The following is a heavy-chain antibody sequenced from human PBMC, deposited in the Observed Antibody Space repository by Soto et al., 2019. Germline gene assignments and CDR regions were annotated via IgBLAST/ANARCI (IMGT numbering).Heavy chain of an antibody. D-gene: IGHD5-12*01. J-gene: IGHJ4*02. CDR1: GGSFSGYY. Sequence: PSETLSLTCAVYGGSFSGYYWSWIRQPPGKGLEWIGEINHSGSTNYNPSLKSRVTISVDTSKNQFSLKLSSVTAADTAVYYCARKRYRAGLGYWGQGTLVTAPQ. CDR3: ARKRYRAGLGY. V-gene: IGHV4-34*01. CDR2: INHSGST.